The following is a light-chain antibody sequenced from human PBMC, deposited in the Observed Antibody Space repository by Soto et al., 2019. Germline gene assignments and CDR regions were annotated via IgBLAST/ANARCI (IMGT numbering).Light chain of an antibody. J-gene: IGKJ4*01. CDR3: QPANSFPLT. Sequence: DIQMTQSPSSVSASVGDRVTITCRASQGISSWLAWYQQKPGKAPKLLIYAASSLQSGVPSRFSRSGTGTHLTLTITSLQADDFATYNCQPANSFPLTFGGGTKVEIK. CDR1: QGISSW. V-gene: IGKV1-12*01. CDR2: AAS.